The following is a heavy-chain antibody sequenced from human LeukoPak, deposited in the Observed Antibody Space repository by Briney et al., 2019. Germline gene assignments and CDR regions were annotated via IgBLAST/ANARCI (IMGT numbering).Heavy chain of an antibody. CDR3: ARARFGDESFDY. D-gene: IGHD3-10*01. Sequence: PSETLSLTCTVSGGSISSGSYYWSWIRQSAGKGLEGIGRIYTSGSTNYNPSLKSRVTISVDTSKNQFSLKLSSVTAADTAVYYCARARFGDESFDYWGQGTLVTVSS. V-gene: IGHV4-61*02. J-gene: IGHJ4*02. CDR1: GGSISSGSYY. CDR2: IYTSGST.